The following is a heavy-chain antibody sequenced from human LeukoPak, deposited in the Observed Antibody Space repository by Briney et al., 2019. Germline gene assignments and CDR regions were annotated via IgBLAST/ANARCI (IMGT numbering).Heavy chain of an antibody. CDR2: ISGSGGST. J-gene: IGHJ3*02. V-gene: IGHV3-23*01. CDR1: GFTFSSYG. CDR3: ARDPRDGYNAFDI. Sequence: GGSLRLSCAASGFTFSSYGMSWVRQAPGKGLEWVSAISGSGGSTYYADSVKGRFTISRDNSKNTLYLQMNSLRAEDTAVYYCARDPRDGYNAFDIWGQGTMVTVSS. D-gene: IGHD5-24*01.